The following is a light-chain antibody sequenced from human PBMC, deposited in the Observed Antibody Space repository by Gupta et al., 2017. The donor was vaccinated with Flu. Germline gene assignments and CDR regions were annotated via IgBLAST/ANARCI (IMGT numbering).Light chain of an antibody. Sequence: EIVMTQSPATLSVSPGERATLSCRASQSVSSNLAWYQQKPGQAPRLLIYGASTRATGIPARISGSGSGTEFTLTISSLQSEDFAVYYCQQDNTWPYTFGQGTKLEIK. CDR2: GAS. V-gene: IGKV3-15*01. CDR3: QQDNTWPYT. J-gene: IGKJ2*01. CDR1: QSVSSN.